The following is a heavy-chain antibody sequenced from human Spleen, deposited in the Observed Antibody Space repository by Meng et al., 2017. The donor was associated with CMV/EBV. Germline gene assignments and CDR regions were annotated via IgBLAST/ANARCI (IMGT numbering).Heavy chain of an antibody. CDR2: VYWSDDK. D-gene: IGHD3-3*01. Sequence: FSPSTSGVGVGWIRQPPGKALECLAVVYWSDDKRYSPSLKSRLTVTKDTSRNHVLLTMTNMDPVDTATYYCVHSPIAWSGYYPTFHYWGQGTLVTVSS. J-gene: IGHJ4*02. V-gene: IGHV2-5*01. CDR1: FSPSTSGVG. CDR3: VHSPIAWSGYYPTFHY.